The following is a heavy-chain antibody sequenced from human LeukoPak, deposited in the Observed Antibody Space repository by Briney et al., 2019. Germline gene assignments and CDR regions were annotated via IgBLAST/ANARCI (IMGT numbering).Heavy chain of an antibody. CDR3: ARRYCSSTSCYGWVDY. Sequence: SETLSLTCTVSGGSISSGGYYWSWIRQHPGKGLEWIGYIYYSGSTYYNPSLKSRVTISVDTSKNQFSLKLSSVTAADTAVYYCARRYCSSTSCYGWVDYWGQGTLDTVSS. CDR2: IYYSGST. V-gene: IGHV4-31*03. CDR1: GGSISSGGYY. J-gene: IGHJ4*02. D-gene: IGHD2-2*01.